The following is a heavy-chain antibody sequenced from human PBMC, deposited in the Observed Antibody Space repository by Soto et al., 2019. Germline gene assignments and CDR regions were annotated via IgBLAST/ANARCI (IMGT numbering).Heavy chain of an antibody. V-gene: IGHV4-31*03. J-gene: IGHJ4*02. CDR2: IYSSGNS. Sequence: QVQLQESGPGLVKPSQTLSLTCSVSGASISRDDYYWSWIRQHPGKGLEWIAYIYSSGNSYYNPPLSSRVAMSLDTSKNQSSLRLSSVTAADTGVYYCASALTGDYVGFDYWGQGTPATVSS. CDR3: ASALTGDYVGFDY. D-gene: IGHD3-9*01. CDR1: GASISRDDYY.